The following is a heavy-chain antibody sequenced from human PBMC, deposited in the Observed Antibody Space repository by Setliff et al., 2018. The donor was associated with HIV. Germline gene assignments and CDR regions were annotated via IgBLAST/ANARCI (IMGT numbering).Heavy chain of an antibody. J-gene: IGHJ3*02. CDR3: TSDNRYGSGPNWENVFDI. D-gene: IGHD6-19*01. Sequence: PGGTLRLSCAASGFTFSNAWMNWVRQAPGKGLEWVGRIKRKTDGRAEDYAAPVKGRFTIPRNDSNNTLHRQMNILKAEDRAVYFCTSDNRYGSGPNWENVFDIWGQGTMVTVSS. CDR1: GFTFSNAW. CDR2: IKRKTDGRAE. V-gene: IGHV3-15*07.